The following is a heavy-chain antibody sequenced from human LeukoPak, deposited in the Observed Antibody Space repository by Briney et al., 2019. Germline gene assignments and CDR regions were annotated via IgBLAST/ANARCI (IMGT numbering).Heavy chain of an antibody. CDR2: IRYDGSNK. D-gene: IGHD2-2*01. J-gene: IGHJ4*02. CDR1: GFTFSSYG. Sequence: GGSLRLSCAASGFTFSSYGMHWVRQAPGKGLEWVAFIRYDGSNKYYADSVKGRFTISRDNSKNTLYLQMNSLRVEDTAVYYCATDPPSIVVVPAANAYWGQGTLVTVSS. CDR3: ATDPPSIVVVPAANAY. V-gene: IGHV3-30*02.